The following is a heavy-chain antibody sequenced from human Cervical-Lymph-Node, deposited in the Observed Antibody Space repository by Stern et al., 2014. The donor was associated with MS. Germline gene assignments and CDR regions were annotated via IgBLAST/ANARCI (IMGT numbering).Heavy chain of an antibody. J-gene: IGHJ4*02. CDR3: AKVSSYVVHHPFDY. V-gene: IGHV3-23*04. CDR1: AFTFNNYA. CDR2: ISGSGNFT. Sequence: EDQLVESGGGLVQPGESLRLSCAASAFTFNNYAMTWVRQAPGKGLEWVSGISGSGNFTYYADSVKGRFTISRDNSKNTLYLQMNSLRAEDTAVYYCAKVSSYVVHHPFDYWGQGTLVTVSS. D-gene: IGHD3-16*01.